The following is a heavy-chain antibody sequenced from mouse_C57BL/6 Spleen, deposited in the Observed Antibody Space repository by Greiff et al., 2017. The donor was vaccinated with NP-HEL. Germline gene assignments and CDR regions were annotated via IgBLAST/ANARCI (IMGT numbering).Heavy chain of an antibody. CDR1: GFSLTSYA. Sequence: QVQLQESGPGLVAPSPSLSITCTVSGFSLTSYAISWVRQPPGKGLEWLGVIWTGGGTNYNSALISSMSTSKDDSKSKVLLKMNSLHTEYTARYYCARGGYGYESYDMDYWGQGTSLTVSS. V-gene: IGHV2-9-1*01. CDR3: ARGGYGYESYDMDY. D-gene: IGHD2-2*01. J-gene: IGHJ4*01. CDR2: IWTGGGT.